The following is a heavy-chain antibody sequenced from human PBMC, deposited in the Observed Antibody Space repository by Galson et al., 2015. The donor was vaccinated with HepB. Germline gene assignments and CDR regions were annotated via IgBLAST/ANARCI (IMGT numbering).Heavy chain of an antibody. D-gene: IGHD6-19*01. V-gene: IGHV3-23*01. CDR2: ITGSGGRT. CDR3: ARDAEAVPGYFVY. J-gene: IGHJ4*02. Sequence: SLRLSCAASGFTFSSYAMSWVRQAPGKGLEWVSGITGSGGRTFYADSVKGRFTISRDNSKNTLFLQMDSLRVEDTAVYYCARDAEAVPGYFVYWGQGTLVTVSS. CDR1: GFTFSSYA.